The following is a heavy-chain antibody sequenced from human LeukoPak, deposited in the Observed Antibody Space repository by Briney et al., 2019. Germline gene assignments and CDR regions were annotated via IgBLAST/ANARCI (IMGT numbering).Heavy chain of an antibody. J-gene: IGHJ4*02. CDR3: ARDTPLVGAIDY. V-gene: IGHV4-31*03. Sequence: PSQTLSLTCTVSGGSISSGGYYWSWIRQHPGKGLEWIGYIYYSGSTYYNPSLKSRVTVSVDTSKNQFSLKLSSVTAADTAVYYCARDTPLVGAIDYWGQGTLVTVSS. CDR2: IYYSGST. CDR1: GGSISSGGYY. D-gene: IGHD1-26*01.